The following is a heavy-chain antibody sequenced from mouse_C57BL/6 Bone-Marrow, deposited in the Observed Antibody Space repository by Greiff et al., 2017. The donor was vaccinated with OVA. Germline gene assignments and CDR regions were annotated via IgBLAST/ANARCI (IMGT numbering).Heavy chain of an antibody. J-gene: IGHJ4*01. CDR3: ALWLRHYAMDY. Sequence: EVMLVESGGGLVQPGESLKLSCESNEYEFPSHDMSWVRKTPEKRLELVAAINSDGGSTYYPDTMARRFIISRDNTKKTLYLQMSSLRSEDTALYYCALWLRHYAMDYWGQGTSVTVSS. CDR1: EYEFPSHD. V-gene: IGHV5-2*01. CDR2: INSDGGST. D-gene: IGHD2-2*01.